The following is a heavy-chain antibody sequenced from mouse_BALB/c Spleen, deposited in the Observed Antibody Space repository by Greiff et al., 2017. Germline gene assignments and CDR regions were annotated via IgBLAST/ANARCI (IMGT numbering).Heavy chain of an antibody. J-gene: IGHJ4*01. CDR3: TRYNWDYYAMDY. CDR1: GYTFTSYW. D-gene: IGHD4-1*01. CDR2: IYPGNSDT. Sequence: EVQLQQSGTVLARPGASVKMSCKASGYTFTSYWMHWVNQRPGQGLEWIGAIYPGNSDTSYNQKFKGKAKLTAVTTTSTAYMELSSLTNEDSAVYYCTRYNWDYYAMDYWGQGTAVTVSS. V-gene: IGHV1-5*01.